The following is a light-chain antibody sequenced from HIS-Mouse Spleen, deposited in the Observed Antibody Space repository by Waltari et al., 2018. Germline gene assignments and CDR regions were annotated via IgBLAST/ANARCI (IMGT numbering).Light chain of an antibody. CDR2: APS. J-gene: IGKJ3*01. V-gene: IGKV1-39*01. CDR1: QSISSY. Sequence: DIQMTQSPSSLSASVGDRVTSTCRASQSISSYLNWYQQKPGKAPKLLIDAPSSLQSGVPSRCSGSGSGTDFTLTISSLQHEDVATYYCQQSYSTPYTFGPGTKVDIK. CDR3: QQSYSTPYT.